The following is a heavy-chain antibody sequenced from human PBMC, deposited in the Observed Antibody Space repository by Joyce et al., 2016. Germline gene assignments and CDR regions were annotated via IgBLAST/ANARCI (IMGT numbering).Heavy chain of an antibody. CDR2: IHPGNSNT. V-gene: IGHV5-51*03. D-gene: IGHD3-22*01. J-gene: IGHJ4*02. Sequence: EVQLVQSGTEVRKSGESLKISCKASGYNFATYWIGWVRQKPGKGLESMGLIHPGNSNTRYGPSFEDQVTFSADDSLSTAYLQWSSLKASDTAMYYCARWDSSGYRAYWGQGTLVNVSS. CDR3: ARWDSSGYRAY. CDR1: GYNFATYW.